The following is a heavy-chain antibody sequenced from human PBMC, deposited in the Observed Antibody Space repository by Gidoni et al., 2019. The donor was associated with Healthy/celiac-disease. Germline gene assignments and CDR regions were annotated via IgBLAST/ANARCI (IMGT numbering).Heavy chain of an antibody. CDR3: ARRLVVVAATNNWFDP. D-gene: IGHD2-15*01. Sequence: QVQLQQWGAGLLKPSETLSLTCAVYGGSFRGYYWSWIRQPPGKGLEWIGEINHSGSTNYNPSRKSRVTISVDTSKNQFSLKLSSVTAADTAVYYCARRLVVVAATNNWFDPWGQGTLVTVSS. V-gene: IGHV4-34*01. J-gene: IGHJ5*02. CDR2: INHSGST. CDR1: GGSFRGYY.